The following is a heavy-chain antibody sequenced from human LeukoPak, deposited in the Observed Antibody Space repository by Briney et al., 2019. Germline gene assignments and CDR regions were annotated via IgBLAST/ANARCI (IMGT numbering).Heavy chain of an antibody. CDR2: IYPGDSDT. Sequence: GESLKISCKVSGYRFASYWIGWVRQMPGKGLEWIGIIYPGDSDTRYSPSFQGQVTISADKPISTAYLQWSSLKASDTAMYYCARQAGDSSAYYYIFDYWGQGTLVTVSS. V-gene: IGHV5-51*01. D-gene: IGHD3-22*01. CDR3: ARQAGDSSAYYYIFDY. J-gene: IGHJ4*02. CDR1: GYRFASYW.